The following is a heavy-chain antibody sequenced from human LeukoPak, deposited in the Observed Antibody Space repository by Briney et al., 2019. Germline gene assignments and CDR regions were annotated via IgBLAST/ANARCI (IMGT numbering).Heavy chain of an antibody. V-gene: IGHV1-2*06. J-gene: IGHJ4*02. Sequence: ASVKVSCKASGYTFTGYYMHWVRQAPGQGLEWMGRINPNSGGTNYAQKFQGRVTMTRDTSISTAYMELSRLRSDDTAVYYCARVRGDSSGYYCALRYWGQGTLVTVSS. CDR3: ARVRGDSSGYYCALRY. D-gene: IGHD3-22*01. CDR1: GYTFTGYY. CDR2: INPNSGGT.